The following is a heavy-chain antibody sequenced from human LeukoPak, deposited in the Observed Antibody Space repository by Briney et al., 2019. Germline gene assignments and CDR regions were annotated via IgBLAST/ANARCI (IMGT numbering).Heavy chain of an antibody. CDR2: VTFNGGRT. V-gene: IGHV3-23*01. D-gene: IGHD2-15*01. Sequence: GGSLRLSCAASGFTFSTYPMNWVRQAPGKGPEWVSAVTFNGGRTFYADSVKGRFTISRDNSRNTLYLQMDSLRAEDTALYFRAKDPPHSPFEDWGQGTLVTVSS. CDR1: GFTFSTYP. CDR3: AKDPPHSPFED. J-gene: IGHJ4*02.